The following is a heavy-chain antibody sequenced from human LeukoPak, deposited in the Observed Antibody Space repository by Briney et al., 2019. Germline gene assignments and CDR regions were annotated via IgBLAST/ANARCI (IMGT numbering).Heavy chain of an antibody. V-gene: IGHV3-23*01. CDR2: IRGRGGRI. Sequence: GGSLRLSCAASGFTFSSYAMSWVRQAPGKGLEWVSAIRGRGGRIYYGASVKGRFTISRDNPKNTLNLQMNSLRAEDTAVYYCAREGGYGDYCFDYWGQGTLATVSS. CDR3: AREGGYGDYCFDY. J-gene: IGHJ4*02. CDR1: GFTFSSYA. D-gene: IGHD4-17*01.